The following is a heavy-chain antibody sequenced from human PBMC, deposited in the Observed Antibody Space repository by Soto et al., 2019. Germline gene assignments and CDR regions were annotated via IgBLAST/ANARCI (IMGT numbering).Heavy chain of an antibody. Sequence: ASGPTLVNPTETLTLTCTFSGFSLNTSGLGVGWIRQPPGKALEWLALIYWDDDKRYRSSLKNRLTITKDVSKNQVVLSMTNVDPVDTATYFCAQSVRLSWLGEFTVKWFDPWGQGVLVTVSS. CDR3: AQSVRLSWLGEFTVKWFDP. D-gene: IGHD3-10*01. CDR1: GFSLNTSGLG. V-gene: IGHV2-5*02. J-gene: IGHJ5*02. CDR2: IYWDDDK.